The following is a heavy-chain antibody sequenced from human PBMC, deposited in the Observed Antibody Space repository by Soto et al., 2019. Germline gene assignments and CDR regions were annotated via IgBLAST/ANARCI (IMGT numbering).Heavy chain of an antibody. J-gene: IGHJ5*02. CDR1: GFTFSSYS. CDR3: ARDPGYSSSWFSWFDP. V-gene: IGHV3-21*01. CDR2: ISSSSSYI. D-gene: IGHD6-13*01. Sequence: EVQLVESGGGLVKPGGSLRLSCAASGFTFSSYSMNWVRQAPGKGLEWVSPISSSSSYIYYADSVKGRFTISRDNAKNSLYLQMNSLRAEDTAVYYCARDPGYSSSWFSWFDPWGQGTLVTVSS.